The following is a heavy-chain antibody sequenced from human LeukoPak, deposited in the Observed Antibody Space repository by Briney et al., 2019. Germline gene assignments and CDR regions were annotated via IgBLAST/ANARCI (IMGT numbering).Heavy chain of an antibody. D-gene: IGHD2-15*01. CDR2: IRYDGSNK. V-gene: IGHV3-30*02. CDR1: GFTFSSYG. J-gene: IGHJ6*02. CDR3: AKEGCSGGSCYTYYYYGMDV. Sequence: GGSLRLSCAASGFTFSSYGMHWVRQAPGKGLEWAAFIRYDGSNKYYADSVKGRFTISRDNSKNTLYLQMNSLRAEDTAVYYCAKEGCSGGSCYTYYYYGMDVWGQGTTVTVSS.